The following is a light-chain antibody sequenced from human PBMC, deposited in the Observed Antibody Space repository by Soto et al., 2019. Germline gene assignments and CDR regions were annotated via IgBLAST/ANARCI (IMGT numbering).Light chain of an antibody. Sequence: QSVLTQPASVSGSPGQSITISCTGTSSDIGDYKYVSWYKQHPGKAPQLIIYDVSNRPSGVSNRFSGSKAGNAASLTISGLHAEDEADYYCSSYTDSSFVIFGGGTKLTVL. J-gene: IGLJ2*01. V-gene: IGLV2-14*03. CDR3: SSYTDSSFVI. CDR1: SSDIGDYKY. CDR2: DVS.